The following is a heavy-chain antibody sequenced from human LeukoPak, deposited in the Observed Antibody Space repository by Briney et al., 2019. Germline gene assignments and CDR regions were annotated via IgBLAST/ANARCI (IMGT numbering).Heavy chain of an antibody. CDR2: ISAYNGNT. D-gene: IGHD3-10*01. J-gene: IGHJ5*02. V-gene: IGHV1-18*01. Sequence: ASVKVSCKASGYTLTSYGISWVRQAPGQGLEWMGWISAYNGNTNYAQKLQSRVAMTTDTSTSTAYTELRSLRSDDTAVYYCARDQGPPGPFGELLESWFDPWGQGTLVTVSS. CDR1: GYTLTSYG. CDR3: ARDQGPPGPFGELLESWFDP.